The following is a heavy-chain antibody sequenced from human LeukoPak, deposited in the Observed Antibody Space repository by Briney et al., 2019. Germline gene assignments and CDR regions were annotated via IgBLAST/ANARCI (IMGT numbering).Heavy chain of an antibody. Sequence: SETLSLTCSVSGGSISRYYWSWIRQPPGKGLEWIGYIYYSGSTSGSTNYNPSLKSRVTISVDASKNQFSLKLSSVTAADTAVYYCASRIAAAGRRYFQHWGQGTLVTVSS. CDR1: GGSISRYY. V-gene: IGHV4-59*12. CDR2: IYYSGSTSGST. J-gene: IGHJ1*01. D-gene: IGHD6-13*01. CDR3: ASRIAAAGRRYFQH.